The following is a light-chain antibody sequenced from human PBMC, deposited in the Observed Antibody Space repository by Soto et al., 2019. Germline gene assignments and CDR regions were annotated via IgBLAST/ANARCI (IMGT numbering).Light chain of an antibody. J-gene: IGKJ1*01. V-gene: IGKV1-5*01. CDR1: QRISTW. CDR2: DAS. CDR3: QPYYNCPPVP. Sequence: DRKMTQSHSTVAASVGDGVTMTCRASQRISTWLAWYQQKPAKAPKLLISDASSLETGVPSRFSGSGSGTEFTLTISSLQSEDFAVYYCQPYYNCPPVPFGQGTKVDIK.